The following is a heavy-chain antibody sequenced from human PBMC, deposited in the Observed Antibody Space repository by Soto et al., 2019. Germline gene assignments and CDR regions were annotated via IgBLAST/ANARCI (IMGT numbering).Heavy chain of an antibody. CDR2: ISYDGSKT. Sequence: PGGSLRLSCVASGFAFSTYAMHWVRQTPDKGLEWVAAISYDGSKTYHADSVKGRFTISRDDSKNTLYLQMNTLRTEDTAVYYCATAGTAFDIWGQGTMVTFSS. V-gene: IGHV3-30-3*01. CDR3: ATAGTAFDI. CDR1: GFAFSTYA. J-gene: IGHJ3*02.